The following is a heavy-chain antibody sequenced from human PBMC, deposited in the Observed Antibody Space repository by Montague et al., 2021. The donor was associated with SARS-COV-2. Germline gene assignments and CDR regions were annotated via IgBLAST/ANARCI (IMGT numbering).Heavy chain of an antibody. J-gene: IGHJ6*03. CDR1: GGSFSGYY. V-gene: IGHV4-34*01. D-gene: IGHD2-2*02. CDR2: INHSGSA. CDR3: ARLGEGVVPAPILGIGPFYSYFYMDV. Sequence: SETLSLTCAVYGGSFSGYYWDWIRQPPGKGLEWIGEINHSGSASYNPSLKRRVTISVDTSKNQFSLKLNSVTAADTAVYYCARLGEGVVPAPILGIGPFYSYFYMDVWGKGATVTVSS.